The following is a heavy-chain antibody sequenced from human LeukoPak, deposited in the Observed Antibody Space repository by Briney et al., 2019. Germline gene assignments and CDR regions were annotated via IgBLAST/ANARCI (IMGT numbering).Heavy chain of an antibody. J-gene: IGHJ4*02. CDR3: ARDKGYHFDY. CDR2: IRYSGST. V-gene: IGHV4-59*01. Sequence: KPSETLSLTCTVSGDSISSYYWTWIRQPPGKGLEWIGNIRYSGSTNYNPSLKSRVTISLDTSKNQFSLRLSSVTAADTAVYYCARDKGYHFDYWGQGTLVTVSS. D-gene: IGHD6-13*01. CDR1: GDSISSYY.